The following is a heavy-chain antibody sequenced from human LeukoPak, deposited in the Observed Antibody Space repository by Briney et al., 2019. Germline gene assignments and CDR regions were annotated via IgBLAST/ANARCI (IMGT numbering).Heavy chain of an antibody. V-gene: IGHV4-59*08. J-gene: IGHJ5*02. Sequence: SETLSLTCSVSGGSINNYYWSWIRQPPGKGLEWIGYIYYSGSTHYNASLKSRVTISVDTSKNQFSLKLSSVTAADTAVYYCVRQSSAAGTHWFDPWGQGTLVILSS. CDR2: IYYSGST. CDR3: VRQSSAAGTHWFDP. CDR1: GGSINNYY. D-gene: IGHD6-13*01.